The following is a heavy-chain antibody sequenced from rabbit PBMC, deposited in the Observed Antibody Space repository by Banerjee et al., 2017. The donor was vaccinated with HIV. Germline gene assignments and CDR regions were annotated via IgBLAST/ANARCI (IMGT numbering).Heavy chain of an antibody. CDR3: ARAIVPWLGLTRLDL. CDR1: GFSFSNKA. D-gene: IGHD4-1*01. Sequence: QEQLVESGGGLVRPEGSLKLSCTASGFSFSNKAVMCWVRQAPGKGLEWIGIIYAAKGSTDYASWVNGRFTISSDNAQSTVDLKMTSLTAVDTATYFCARAIVPWLGLTRLDLWGPGTLVTVS. V-gene: IGHV1S47*01. CDR2: IYAAKGST. J-gene: IGHJ3*01.